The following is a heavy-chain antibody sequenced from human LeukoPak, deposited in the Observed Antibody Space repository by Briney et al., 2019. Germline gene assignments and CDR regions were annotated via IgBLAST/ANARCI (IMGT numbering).Heavy chain of an antibody. CDR1: GYTLTELS. V-gene: IGHV1-24*01. J-gene: IGHJ4*02. CDR2: FDPEDGET. D-gene: IGHD3-3*01. CDR3: ARDLAKETYDFWSGYYFDY. Sequence: ASVKVSYKVSGYTLTELSMHWVRQAPGKGLEWMGGFDPEDGETIYAQKFQGRVTMTEDTSTDTAYMELSSLRSDDTAVYYCARDLAKETYDFWSGYYFDYWGQGTLVTVSS.